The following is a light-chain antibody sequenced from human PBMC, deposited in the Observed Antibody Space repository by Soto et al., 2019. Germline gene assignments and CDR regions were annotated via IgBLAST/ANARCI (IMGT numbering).Light chain of an antibody. CDR3: QVWDSSSDHPYV. CDR1: NIGSKS. V-gene: IGLV3-21*04. Sequence: SYELTQPPSVSVAPGKTARITWGGNNIGSKSVHWYQQKPGQAPVLVIYYDSDRPSGIPERFSGSNSGNTDTLTISRVEAGDEADYYCQVWDSSSDHPYVFGTGTKLTVL. J-gene: IGLJ1*01. CDR2: YDS.